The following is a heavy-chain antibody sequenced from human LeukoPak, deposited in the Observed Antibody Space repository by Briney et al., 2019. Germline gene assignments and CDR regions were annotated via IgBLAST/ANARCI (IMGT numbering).Heavy chain of an antibody. V-gene: IGHV3-48*01. CDR3: ARDHNYAFDN. Sequence: GGSLRLSCTASGFPFIEYSMNWVRQAPGKGLEWISYIGIDSGNTKYADSVRGPFTISADKAKNSLYLQMNSLRVEDTAVYYCARDHNYAFDNWGQGTLVSVAS. CDR2: IGIDSGNT. D-gene: IGHD1-1*01. J-gene: IGHJ4*02. CDR1: GFPFIEYS.